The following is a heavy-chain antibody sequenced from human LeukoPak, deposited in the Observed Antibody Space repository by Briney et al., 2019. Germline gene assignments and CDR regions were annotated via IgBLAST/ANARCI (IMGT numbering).Heavy chain of an antibody. D-gene: IGHD3-3*01. V-gene: IGHV3-30*04. CDR3: ARDFTPEWFDIH. Sequence: GGSLRLSCVASGLAFSSYSMHWVRQAPGKGLEWVGVISYDGSDEYYTDSVKGRFTISRDNSKNTVYLQMNSLRAGDTAVYYCARDFTPEWFDIHWGQGTLVTVS. CDR2: ISYDGSDE. CDR1: GLAFSSYS. J-gene: IGHJ4*02.